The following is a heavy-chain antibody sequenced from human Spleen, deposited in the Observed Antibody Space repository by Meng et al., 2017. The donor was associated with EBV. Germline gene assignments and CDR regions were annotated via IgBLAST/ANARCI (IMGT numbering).Heavy chain of an antibody. CDR1: GGTYA. V-gene: IGHV1-69*01. D-gene: IGHD6-13*01. CDR3: ARDPGYQKIDP. Sequence: QVQLVQSGAEVKKPGSSVKVSCKASGGTYAFTWVRQAPGQGLEWMGGIIPIFGTANYAQKFQGRVTITADDSTSTAYMELSSLRSEDTAVYYCARDPGYQKIDPWGQGTLVTVPS. CDR2: IIPIFGTA. J-gene: IGHJ5*02.